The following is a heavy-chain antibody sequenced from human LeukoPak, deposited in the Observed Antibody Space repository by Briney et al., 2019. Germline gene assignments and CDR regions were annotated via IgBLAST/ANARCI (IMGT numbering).Heavy chain of an antibody. CDR1: GFTFSSYW. Sequence: PGGSLRLSRAASGFTFSSYWMHWVRQAPGKGLVWVSRINTDGSSTSYADSVKGRFTISRDNAKNTLYLQMNSLRAEDTAVYYCASQNCGGDCYRSPFDYWGQGTLVTVSS. D-gene: IGHD2-21*01. J-gene: IGHJ4*02. CDR2: INTDGSST. CDR3: ASQNCGGDCYRSPFDY. V-gene: IGHV3-74*01.